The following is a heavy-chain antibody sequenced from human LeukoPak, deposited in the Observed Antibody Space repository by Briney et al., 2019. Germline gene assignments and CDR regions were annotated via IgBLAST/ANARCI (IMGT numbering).Heavy chain of an antibody. V-gene: IGHV3-30*18. CDR1: GFTFSSYG. D-gene: IGHD5-24*01. J-gene: IGHJ4*02. CDR2: ISYDGSNK. Sequence: PGGSLRLSCAASGFTFSSYGIHWVRQAPGKGLEWVAVISYDGSNKNHADSVKGRFTISRDNSKNTLYLQMNSLRAEDTAVYYCAKELKGWLQAFDYWGQGTLVTVSS. CDR3: AKELKGWLQAFDY.